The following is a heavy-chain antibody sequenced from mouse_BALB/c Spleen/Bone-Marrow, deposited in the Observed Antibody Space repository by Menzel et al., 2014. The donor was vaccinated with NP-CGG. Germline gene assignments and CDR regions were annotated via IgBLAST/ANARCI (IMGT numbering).Heavy chain of an antibody. CDR3: ARHDGYYAMDY. J-gene: IGHJ4*01. CDR2: ISSGGSYT. V-gene: IGHV5-9-3*01. D-gene: IGHD2-3*01. CDR1: GFTFSSYA. Sequence: EVKLMESGGGLVKPGGSLKLSCAASGFTFSSYAMSWVRQTPEKSLEWVATISSGGSYTYYPDSVKGRFTISRDNAKNTLYLQMSSLRSEDTAMYYCARHDGYYAMDYWGQGTSVTVSS.